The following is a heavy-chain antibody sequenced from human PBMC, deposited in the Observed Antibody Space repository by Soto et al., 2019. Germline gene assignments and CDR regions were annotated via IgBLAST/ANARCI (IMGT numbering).Heavy chain of an antibody. CDR2: IKQDGSEK. CDR3: ARDRSTSSSCQHDGFCI. Sequence: PGGSLRLSCAASGFTFSSYWMSWVRQAPGKGLEWVANIKQDGSEKYYVDSVKGRFTISIDNAKNSLYLHMNSLRAEDTAVSYCARDRSTSSSCQHDGFCIWGQGRMVT. CDR1: GFTFSSYW. J-gene: IGHJ3*02. V-gene: IGHV3-7*01. D-gene: IGHD6-13*01.